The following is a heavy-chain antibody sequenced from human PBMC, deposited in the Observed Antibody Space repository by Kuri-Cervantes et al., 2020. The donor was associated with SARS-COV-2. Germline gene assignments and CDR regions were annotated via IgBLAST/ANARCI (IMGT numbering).Heavy chain of an antibody. V-gene: IGHV1-2*02. CDR2: INPNSGGT. J-gene: IGHJ4*02. D-gene: IGHD3-3*01. CDR1: GYTFTGYY. Sequence: ASVKVSCKASGYTFTGYYMHWVRQAPGQGLEWMGWINPNSGGTNYAQKLQGRVTMTTDTSTSTAYMELRSLRSDDTAVYYCARAMYYDFWSGYSEADYWGQGTLVTVSS. CDR3: ARAMYYDFWSGYSEADY.